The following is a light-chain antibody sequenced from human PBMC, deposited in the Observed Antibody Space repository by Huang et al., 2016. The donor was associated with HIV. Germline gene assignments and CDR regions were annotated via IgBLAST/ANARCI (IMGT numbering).Light chain of an antibody. Sequence: DIQMTQSPSSLAASVGDRVTITCRATQSVTKYQNWYQQKPGKAPKLLIYGASSLHNGVPSSLSGSGSGTDFTLTISSLQPEDFATYYCQQSSSPPPTFGPGTKVDIK. CDR2: GAS. J-gene: IGKJ3*01. CDR1: QSVTKY. CDR3: QQSSSPPPT. V-gene: IGKV1-39*01.